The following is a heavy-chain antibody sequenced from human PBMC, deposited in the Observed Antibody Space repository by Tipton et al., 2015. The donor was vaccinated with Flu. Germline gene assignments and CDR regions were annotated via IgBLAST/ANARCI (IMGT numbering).Heavy chain of an antibody. D-gene: IGHD3-16*01. CDR3: AKDKPYTGAY. CDR2: ISSGGSHD. J-gene: IGHJ4*02. V-gene: IGHV3-30*18. Sequence: SLRLSCAASGFIFSNFGMHWVRLAPGKGLEWVAVISSGGSHDFYADSVKGRFTISRDNSKNTLNLQMNSLRVEDTAVYYCAKDKPYTGAYWGQGTLVTVSS. CDR1: GFIFSNFG.